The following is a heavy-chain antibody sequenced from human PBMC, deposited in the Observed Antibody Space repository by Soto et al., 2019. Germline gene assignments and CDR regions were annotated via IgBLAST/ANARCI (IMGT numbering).Heavy chain of an antibody. Sequence: QVPLVESGGGVVQPGRSLRLSCAASGFTCSSYGMHWVRQAPGKGLEWVAVISYDGSNKYYADSVKGRFTISRDNSKNTLYLQMNSLRAEDTAVYYCAKDQPWFDPWGQGTLVTVSS. J-gene: IGHJ5*02. CDR3: AKDQPWFDP. CDR2: ISYDGSNK. V-gene: IGHV3-30*18. CDR1: GFTCSSYG.